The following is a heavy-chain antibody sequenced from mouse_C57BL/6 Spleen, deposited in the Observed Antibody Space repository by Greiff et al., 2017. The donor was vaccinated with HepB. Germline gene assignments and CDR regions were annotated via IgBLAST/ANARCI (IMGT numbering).Heavy chain of an antibody. CDR1: GYTFTSYW. CDR2: IDPSDSET. Sequence: QVQLQQPGAELVRPGSSVKLSCKASGYTFTSYWMHWVKQRPIQGLEWIGNIDPSDSETHYNQKFKDKATLTVDKSSSTAYMQLSSLTSEDSAVYYCARSGTHYYGSSPYWYFDVWGTGTTVTVSS. V-gene: IGHV1-52*01. CDR3: ARSGTHYYGSSPYWYFDV. D-gene: IGHD1-1*01. J-gene: IGHJ1*03.